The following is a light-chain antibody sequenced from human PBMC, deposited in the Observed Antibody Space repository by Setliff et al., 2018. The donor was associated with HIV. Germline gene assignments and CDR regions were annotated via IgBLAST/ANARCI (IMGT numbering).Light chain of an antibody. CDR3: NSYTINNTYV. CDR1: SSDVGGYDY. V-gene: IGLV2-14*03. CDR2: DVA. J-gene: IGLJ1*01. Sequence: QSVLTQPASVSGSPGQSITISCTGTSSDVGGYDYVSWCQQHPGKVPKLLIYDVANRASGVSNRFSGSKSGDTASLTISGLQADDEADYYCNSYTINNTYVFGTGTKVTV.